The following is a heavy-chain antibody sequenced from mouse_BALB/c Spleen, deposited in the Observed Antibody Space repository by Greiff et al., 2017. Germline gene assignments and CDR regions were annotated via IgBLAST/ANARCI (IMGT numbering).Heavy chain of an antibody. V-gene: IGHV1-69*01. CDR1: GYTFTDYW. D-gene: IGHD2-14*01. J-gene: IGHJ2*01. CDR2: IDTSDSYT. CDR3: ARDRGADY. Sequence: VQLQQPGAELVMPGASVKMSCKASGYTFTDYWMHWVKQRPGQGLEWIGAIDTSDSYTNYNQKFKGKATLTVDKSSSTAYMQLSSLTSEDSAVYYCARDRGADYWGQGTTLTVSS.